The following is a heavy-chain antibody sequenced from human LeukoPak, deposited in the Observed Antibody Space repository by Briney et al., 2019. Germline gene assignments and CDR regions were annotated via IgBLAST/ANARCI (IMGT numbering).Heavy chain of an antibody. CDR1: GGSFSGYY. V-gene: IGHV4-34*01. CDR2: INHSGST. Sequence: SETLSLTCAVYGGSFSGYYWSWIRQPPGKGLEWIGEINHSGSTNYNPSLKSRVTISVDTSKNQFSLKLSSVTAADTAVYYCARRTFGRSNWFDPWGQGTLVTVSS. D-gene: IGHD3-3*01. J-gene: IGHJ5*02. CDR3: ARRTFGRSNWFDP.